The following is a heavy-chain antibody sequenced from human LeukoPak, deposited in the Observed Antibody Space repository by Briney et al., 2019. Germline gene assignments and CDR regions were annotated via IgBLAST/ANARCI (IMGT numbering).Heavy chain of an antibody. Sequence: SQTLSLTCTVSGGSISSGDYYWSWIRQPPGKGLELIGYIYYTGRTYYDQSLKSRVTTSVDTSKSQFSLELSSVTAADTAVYYCARAQEVLWFWDWGQGTLGTVSS. CDR1: GGSISSGDYY. V-gene: IGHV4-30-4*08. J-gene: IGHJ4*02. D-gene: IGHD3-10*01. CDR3: ARAQEVLWFWD. CDR2: IYYTGRT.